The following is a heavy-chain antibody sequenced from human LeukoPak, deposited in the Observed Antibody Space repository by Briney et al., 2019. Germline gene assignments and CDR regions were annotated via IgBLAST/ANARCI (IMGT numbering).Heavy chain of an antibody. V-gene: IGHV1-18*01. CDR2: ISAYNGNT. CDR3: ARDVGRSYDLDY. Sequence: ASVKVSCKASGYTFTSYGISWVRQAPGRGLEWMGWISAYNGNTDCAQSLQGRVTMTIDTSTSTVYMELRSLRSDDTAVYYCARDVGRSYDLDYWGQGTLVTVSS. J-gene: IGHJ4*02. D-gene: IGHD3-16*01. CDR1: GYTFTSYG.